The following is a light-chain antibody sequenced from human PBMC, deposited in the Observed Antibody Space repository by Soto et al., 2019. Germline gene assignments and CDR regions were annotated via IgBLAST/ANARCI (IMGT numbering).Light chain of an antibody. CDR1: QSVSSSY. CDR3: QQYCSSRT. J-gene: IGKJ3*01. V-gene: IGKV3-20*01. CDR2: GAS. Sequence: EIVVTQSQGTLSLSPGERATLSCRASQSVSSSYLAWYQQKPGQAPRLLIYGASSRATGIPDRFSGSGSGTDFTLTISRLEPEDFSVYYCQQYCSSRTFGPGTKVDIK.